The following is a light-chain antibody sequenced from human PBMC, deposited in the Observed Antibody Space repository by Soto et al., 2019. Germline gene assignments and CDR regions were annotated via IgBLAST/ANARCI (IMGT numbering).Light chain of an antibody. V-gene: IGKV1-5*03. CDR3: QQYNSYPWT. CDR2: KAS. Sequence: DIQMTQSPSTLSASVGDRVTITCRASQSISNWLAWYQQKPGKAPNLLIYKASSLESGVPSKMSGSGSGTEVTLTISSLQPDDFATYYCQQYNSYPWTFGQGTKVDIK. J-gene: IGKJ1*01. CDR1: QSISNW.